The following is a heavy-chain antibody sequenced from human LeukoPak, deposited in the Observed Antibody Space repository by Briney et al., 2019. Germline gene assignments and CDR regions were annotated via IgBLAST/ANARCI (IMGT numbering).Heavy chain of an antibody. V-gene: IGHV1-18*01. D-gene: IGHD3-22*01. CDR2: ISAYNGNT. J-gene: IGHJ4*02. CDR3: ARDVYYYDSSGYPGGY. Sequence: RWASVKVSCTASGYTFTSYSISWVRQAPGQGLEWMGWISAYNGNTNYAQKLQGRVTMTTDTSTSTAYMELRSLRSDDTAVYYCARDVYYYDSSGYPGGYWGQGTLVTVSS. CDR1: GYTFTSYS.